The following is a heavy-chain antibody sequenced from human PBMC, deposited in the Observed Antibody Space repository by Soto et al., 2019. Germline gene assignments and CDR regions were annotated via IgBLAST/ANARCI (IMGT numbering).Heavy chain of an antibody. V-gene: IGHV3-15*01. Sequence: PGGSQRLSCAASGFTFINASMSWVRQNTGKGLEWVGRIKSKTDGGTTDYAAPVKGRFTISRDDSKNTLYLQMNSLKTEDTAVYYCTTVQTYYYDSSGEHDAFDIWGQGTMVTVSS. CDR3: TTVQTYYYDSSGEHDAFDI. CDR2: IKSKTDGGTT. J-gene: IGHJ3*02. CDR1: GFTFINAS. D-gene: IGHD3-22*01.